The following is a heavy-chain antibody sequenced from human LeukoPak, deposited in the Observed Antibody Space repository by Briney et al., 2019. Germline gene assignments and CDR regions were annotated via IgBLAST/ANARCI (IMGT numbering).Heavy chain of an antibody. CDR2: IYTSGST. CDR1: GGSISSSNW. Sequence: PSETLSLTCAVSGGSISSSNWWSWIRQPAGKGLEWIGRIYTSGSTNYNPSLKSRVTMSFDTSKNQFSLRLSSVTAADTAVYYCARGGQVGATSYYYMDVWGKGTTVTVSS. D-gene: IGHD1-26*01. J-gene: IGHJ6*03. V-gene: IGHV4-4*07. CDR3: ARGGQVGATSYYYMDV.